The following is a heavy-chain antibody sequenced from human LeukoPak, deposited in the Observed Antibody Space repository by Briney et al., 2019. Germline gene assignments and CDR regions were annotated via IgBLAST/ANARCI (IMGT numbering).Heavy chain of an antibody. CDR2: INPNTGDT. Sequence: GASVKVSCKASGYTFTGYHMHWVRQAPGQGLEWMGWINPNTGDTNYAQKFQGRVTMTRDTSIDTAYMELSRLKTDGTAVYYCARNTNYFGSGNSFDYWGQGTLVTVSS. D-gene: IGHD3-10*01. CDR1: GYTFTGYH. J-gene: IGHJ4*02. V-gene: IGHV1-2*02. CDR3: ARNTNYFGSGNSFDY.